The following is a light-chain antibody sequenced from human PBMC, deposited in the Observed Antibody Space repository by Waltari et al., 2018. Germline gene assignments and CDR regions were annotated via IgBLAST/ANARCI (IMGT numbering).Light chain of an antibody. V-gene: IGLV2-23*02. CDR1: SSDADDYNF. CDR2: YVS. Sequence: QSALTQPASVSGPPGQSTTISGTGTSSDADDYNFVSWYQQHPAKAPKLIIYYVSKRPSGVSNRFSGSKSGNTASLTISGLQAEDEADYYCCSYAGSSTHVVFGGGTKLTVL. CDR3: CSYAGSSTHVV. J-gene: IGLJ2*01.